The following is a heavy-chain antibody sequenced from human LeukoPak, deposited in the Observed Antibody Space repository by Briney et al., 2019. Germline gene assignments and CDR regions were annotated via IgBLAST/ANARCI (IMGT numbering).Heavy chain of an antibody. CDR1: GYTFTDYY. CDR2: INPNNGGT. J-gene: IGHJ5*02. CDR3: ARDPKIVHVAVNWFDP. V-gene: IGHV1-2*02. D-gene: IGHD2/OR15-2a*01. Sequence: ASVTLSCTSSGYTFTDYYIHWVRQAPGQGLELMGWINPNNGGTNYAQKFQGRVTMTRDTSISTAYMELSRLTFDDTAVYYCARDPKIVHVAVNWFDPWGQGTLVTVSS.